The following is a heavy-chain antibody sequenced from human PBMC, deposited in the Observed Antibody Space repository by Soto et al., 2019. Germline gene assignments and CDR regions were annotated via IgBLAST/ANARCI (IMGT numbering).Heavy chain of an antibody. Sequence: PSETLSLTCAVYGGSFSGYYWSWIRQPPGKGLEWIGEINHSGSTNYNPSLKSRVTISVDTSKNQFSLKLSSVTAADTAVYYCARMRGRYYDFWSGSRNYYYGMDVWGQGTTVNVSS. CDR1: GGSFSGYY. J-gene: IGHJ6*02. D-gene: IGHD3-3*01. CDR3: ARMRGRYYDFWSGSRNYYYGMDV. V-gene: IGHV4-34*01. CDR2: INHSGST.